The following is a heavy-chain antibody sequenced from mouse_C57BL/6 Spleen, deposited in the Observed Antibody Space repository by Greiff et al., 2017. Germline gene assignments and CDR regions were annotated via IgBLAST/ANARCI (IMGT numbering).Heavy chain of an antibody. V-gene: IGHV2-2*01. Sequence: QVQLQQSGPGLVQPSPSLSITCTASGFSLTGYGVHWVRQSPGKGLEWLGVIWSGGSTDYNAAYISSLGISKDNSKGQVFYTMHSLRADDTAVYYCARTITTLEVWAMDYWGQGTSVTVSS. CDR2: IWSGGST. J-gene: IGHJ4*01. CDR1: GFSLTGYG. D-gene: IGHD1-1*01. CDR3: ARTITTLEVWAMDY.